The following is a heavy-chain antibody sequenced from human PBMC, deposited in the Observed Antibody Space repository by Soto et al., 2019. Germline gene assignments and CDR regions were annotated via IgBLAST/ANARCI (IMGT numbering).Heavy chain of an antibody. J-gene: IGHJ3*02. CDR2: IDWDDDK. CDR3: ALSKYYYYSSRPSNSFYI. Sequence: SGPTLVNPTQTLTLTCTFSGFSLSTSGMCVSWIRQPPGKALEWLALIDWDDDKYYSTSLKTRLTISKDTSKSQVVLTMTNMYPSDTSTYYCALSKYYYYSSRPSNSFYICGQRTMFAVSS. D-gene: IGHD3-22*01. V-gene: IGHV2-70*12. CDR1: GFSLSTSGMC.